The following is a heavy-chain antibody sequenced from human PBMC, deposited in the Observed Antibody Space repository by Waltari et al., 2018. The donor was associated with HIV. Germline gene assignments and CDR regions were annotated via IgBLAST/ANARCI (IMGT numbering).Heavy chain of an antibody. CDR1: GYSISSGYY. CDR3: ARSGAFDI. CDR2: IYHSGST. Sequence: QVQLQESGPGLVKPSETLSLTCPFSGYSISSGYYWGWIRQPPGKGLEWIGSIYHSGSTYYNPSLKSRVTISVDTSKNQFSLKLSSMTAADTAVYYCARSGAFDIWGQGTMVTVSS. J-gene: IGHJ3*02. D-gene: IGHD3-10*01. V-gene: IGHV4-38-2*01.